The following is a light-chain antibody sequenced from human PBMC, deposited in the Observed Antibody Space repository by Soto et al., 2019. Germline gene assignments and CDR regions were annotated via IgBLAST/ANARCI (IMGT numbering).Light chain of an antibody. V-gene: IGKV3-15*01. Sequence: EIVMTQSPATLSVSPGERATLSCRASQSVSSNLAWYQQKPGQAPRLLIYDASTRATGIPARFSGSGSGTDFTLTTSSLQSEDFEVYYCQQYNNCPWGTFGQVTTLENK. CDR1: QSVSSN. J-gene: IGKJ1*01. CDR2: DAS. CDR3: QQYNNCPWGT.